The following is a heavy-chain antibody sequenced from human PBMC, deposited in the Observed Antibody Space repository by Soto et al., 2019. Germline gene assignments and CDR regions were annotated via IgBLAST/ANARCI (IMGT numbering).Heavy chain of an antibody. Sequence: SVKVSCKASGFTFTSSAVQWVRQARGQRLEWIGWIVVGSGNTNYAQKFQERVTITRDMSTSTAYMELSSLRSEDTAVYYCAARTHYYYGMDVWGQVTTFTVSS. CDR1: GFTFTSSA. J-gene: IGHJ6*02. CDR3: AARTHYYYGMDV. V-gene: IGHV1-58*01. CDR2: IVVGSGNT.